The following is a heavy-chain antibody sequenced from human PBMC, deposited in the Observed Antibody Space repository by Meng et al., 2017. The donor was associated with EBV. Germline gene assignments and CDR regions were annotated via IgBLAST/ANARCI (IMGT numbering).Heavy chain of an antibody. D-gene: IGHD6-6*01. CDR1: GFSLSTRGVG. CDR2: IYWDDDK. V-gene: IGHV2-5*02. Sequence: QITLKEFGSTLVKPTQTLTLTCTFSGFSLSTRGVGVGWIRQPPGKALEWLALIYWDDDKRYSPSLKSRLTITKGTSKNQVVLTMTNMDPVDAATYYCAHIIAARPFDYWGQGTLVTVSS. CDR3: AHIIAARPFDY. J-gene: IGHJ4*02.